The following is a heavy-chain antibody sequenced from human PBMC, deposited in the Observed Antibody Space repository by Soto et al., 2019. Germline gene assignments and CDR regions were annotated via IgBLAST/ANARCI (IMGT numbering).Heavy chain of an antibody. V-gene: IGHV1-69*12. CDR1: GGTFSSYA. J-gene: IGHJ5*02. CDR3: ASRKSSGWVSSNWFDP. CDR2: IIPIFGTA. Sequence: QVQLVQSGAEVKKPGSSVKVSCKASGGTFSSYAISWVRQAPGQGLEWMGGIIPIFGTANYAQKFQGRVTITADESTSTVNMELSSRRSEATAVYYCASRKSSGWVSSNWFDPWGQGTLVTVSS. D-gene: IGHD6-19*01.